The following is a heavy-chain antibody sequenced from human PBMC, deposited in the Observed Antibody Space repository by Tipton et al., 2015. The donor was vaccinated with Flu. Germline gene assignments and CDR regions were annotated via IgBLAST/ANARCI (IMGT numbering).Heavy chain of an antibody. CDR1: GLTVGDNY. V-gene: IGHV3-66*04. J-gene: IGHJ4*02. D-gene: IGHD5-24*01. CDR3: VRPSRDGYDGDY. CDR2: IYSGEDT. Sequence: GSLRLSCVASGLTVGDNYMTWVRQSPGKGLEWISVIYSGEDTQYADSVKGRFTISRDNAKNSLYLQMNSLRAEDTAVYYCVRPSRDGYDGDYWGQGALVTVSS.